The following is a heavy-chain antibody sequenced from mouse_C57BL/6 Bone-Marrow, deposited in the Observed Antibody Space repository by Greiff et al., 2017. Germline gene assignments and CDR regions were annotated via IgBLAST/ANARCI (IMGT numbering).Heavy chain of an antibody. CDR2: IYPGDGSN. V-gene: IGHV1-85*01. D-gene: IGHD3-2*02. J-gene: IGHJ2*01. CDR1: GYTFTSYD. Sequence: QVQLKQSGPELVKPGASVKLSCQASGYTFTSYDINWVKQRPGQGLEWIGWIYPGDGSNKYNEKFKGKATLTVDTSTSTAYMELHSLTSDDSAVYFCARDSSVYVNFDYWGQGTTLTGSS. CDR3: ARDSSVYVNFDY.